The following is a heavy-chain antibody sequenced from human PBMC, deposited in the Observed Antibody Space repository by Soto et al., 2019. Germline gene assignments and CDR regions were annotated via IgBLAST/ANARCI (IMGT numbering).Heavy chain of an antibody. Sequence: EVQLVESGGGLVQPGGSLRLSCAASGFIFSDHYLDWVRQAPGKGLEWVGRTRNKVNSYTTEYAASVKGRFTISRDDSKNSLYLQMNSLKTEDTAVYYCARAETVSGVSDFWGQGTLVTVSS. CDR2: TRNKVNSYTT. J-gene: IGHJ4*02. D-gene: IGHD6-19*01. CDR3: ARAETVSGVSDF. CDR1: GFIFSDHY. V-gene: IGHV3-72*01.